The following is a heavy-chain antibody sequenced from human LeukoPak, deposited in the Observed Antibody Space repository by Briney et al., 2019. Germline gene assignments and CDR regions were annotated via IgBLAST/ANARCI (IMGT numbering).Heavy chain of an antibody. J-gene: IGHJ3*02. V-gene: IGHV4-39*01. CDR2: IPHSGST. CDR3: ASYCSTTSCLRRAFDI. Sequence: SETLSLTCTVSGGSISSSSYYWGWIRQPPGKGLEWIGSIPHSGSTYYNPSLKSRVTISVDTSKNQFSLKLSSVTAADTAVYYCASYCSTTSCLRRAFDIWGQGTMVTVSS. CDR1: GGSISSSSYY. D-gene: IGHD2-2*01.